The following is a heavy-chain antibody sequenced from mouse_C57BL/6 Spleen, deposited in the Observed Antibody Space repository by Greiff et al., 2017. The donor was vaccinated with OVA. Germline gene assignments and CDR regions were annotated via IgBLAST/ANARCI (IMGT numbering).Heavy chain of an antibody. CDR1: GYTFTSYW. CDR2: IYPGSGST. D-gene: IGHD2-4*01. CDR3: AGYDYDVPAY. J-gene: IGHJ3*01. Sequence: QVQLKQPGAELVKPGASVKMSCKASGYTFTSYWITWVKQRPGQGLEWIGDIYPGSGSTNYNEKFKSKATLTVVTSSSTAYMQLSSLTSEDSAVYYCAGYDYDVPAYWGQGTLVTVSA. V-gene: IGHV1-55*01.